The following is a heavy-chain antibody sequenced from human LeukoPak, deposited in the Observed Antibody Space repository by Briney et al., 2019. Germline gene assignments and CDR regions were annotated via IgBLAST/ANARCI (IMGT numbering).Heavy chain of an antibody. CDR2: ISGSGGST. CDR1: GFTFSSYG. V-gene: IGHV3-23*01. D-gene: IGHD6-6*01. CDR3: AREEQLVNFDY. Sequence: GGSLRLSCAASGFTFSSYGMSWVRQAPGKGLEWVSAISGSGGSTYYADSVKGRFTISRDNAKNSLYLQMNSLRAEDTAVYYCAREEQLVNFDYWGQGTLVTVSS. J-gene: IGHJ4*02.